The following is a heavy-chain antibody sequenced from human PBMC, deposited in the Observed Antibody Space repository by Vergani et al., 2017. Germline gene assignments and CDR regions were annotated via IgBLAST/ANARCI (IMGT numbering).Heavy chain of an antibody. CDR2: IYTSGST. Sequence: QVQLQESGPGLVKPSQTLSLTCTVSGGAISRGSYYWSWIRQPAGKGLEWIGRIYTSGSTNYNPSLKSRVTISVDTSKNQFSLKLSSVTAADTAVYYCARNTIGVRGSYGMDVWGQGTTVTVSS. CDR1: GGAISRGSYY. D-gene: IGHD3-10*01. CDR3: ARNTIGVRGSYGMDV. J-gene: IGHJ6*02. V-gene: IGHV4-61*02.